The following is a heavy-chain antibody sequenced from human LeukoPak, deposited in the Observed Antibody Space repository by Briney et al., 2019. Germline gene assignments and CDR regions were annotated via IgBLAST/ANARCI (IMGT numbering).Heavy chain of an antibody. CDR1: GFTFSSYA. J-gene: IGHJ3*02. CDR3: ALYCSGGSCYSMGGAFDI. D-gene: IGHD2-15*01. Sequence: GGSLRLSCEASGFTFSSYAMSWVRQAPGKGLEWVSVISGSGDSTYYADSVEGRCTISRDNSKDALYLQMNSLRAEDTAVYYCALYCSGGSCYSMGGAFDIWGQGTMVTVSS. V-gene: IGHV3-23*01. CDR2: ISGSGDST.